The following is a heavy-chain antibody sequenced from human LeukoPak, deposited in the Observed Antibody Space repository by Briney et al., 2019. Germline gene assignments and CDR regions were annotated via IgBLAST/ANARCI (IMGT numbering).Heavy chain of an antibody. J-gene: IGHJ4*02. D-gene: IGHD6-6*01. V-gene: IGHV4-38-2*02. Sequence: PSETLSLTCTVSGYSISSGYYWGWIRQPPGKGLEWIGSIYHSGRTFYNPSLKSRVTISVDTSKNQFSLKLSSVTAADTAVYYCAREWVMYSSSSSRFGYWGQGTLVTVSS. CDR2: IYHSGRT. CDR1: GYSISSGYY. CDR3: AREWVMYSSSSSRFGY.